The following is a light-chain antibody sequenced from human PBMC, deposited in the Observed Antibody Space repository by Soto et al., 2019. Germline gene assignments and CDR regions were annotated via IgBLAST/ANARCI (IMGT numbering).Light chain of an antibody. CDR1: SSDVGGYNY. Sequence: QSALTQPASVSGSPGQSITISCTGTSSDVGGYNYDSWYQQHPGKAPKLMIYEVSNRPSGVSSRFSGSKSGNTASLTISGLQAEDEADYYCGSYTGSIYVFGTGTKVTVL. CDR2: EVS. J-gene: IGLJ1*01. CDR3: GSYTGSIYV. V-gene: IGLV2-14*01.